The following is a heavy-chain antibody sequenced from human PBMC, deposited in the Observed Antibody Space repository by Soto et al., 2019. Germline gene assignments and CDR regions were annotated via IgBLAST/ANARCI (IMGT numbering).Heavy chain of an antibody. CDR1: GFTFSSYA. CDR3: AKWLTSGYYYCDF. CDR2: ISGSGGST. Sequence: GGSLRLSCAASGFTFSSYAMSWVRQAPGKGLEWVSAISGSGGSTYYADSVKGRFTISRDNSKNTLYLQMNSVRAEDTAVYYCAKWLTSGYYYCDFWGQGTMVTVSS. D-gene: IGHD3-22*01. J-gene: IGHJ4*02. V-gene: IGHV3-23*01.